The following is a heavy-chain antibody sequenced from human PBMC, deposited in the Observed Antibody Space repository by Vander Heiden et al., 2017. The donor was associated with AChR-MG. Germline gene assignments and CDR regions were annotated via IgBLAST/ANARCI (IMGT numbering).Heavy chain of an antibody. CDR3: ARSPREIRFLEWPSFDY. Sequence: QVQLVESGGGVVQPGRSLRLSCAAPGFTFSSHAMHWVRQAPGKGLEWVAGISYDGSNKYYADSVKGRFTISRDNSKNTLYLQMNSLRAEETAVYYCARSPREIRFLEWPSFDYWGQGTLVTVSS. J-gene: IGHJ4*02. D-gene: IGHD3-3*01. CDR2: ISYDGSNK. V-gene: IGHV3-30-3*01. CDR1: GFTFSSHA.